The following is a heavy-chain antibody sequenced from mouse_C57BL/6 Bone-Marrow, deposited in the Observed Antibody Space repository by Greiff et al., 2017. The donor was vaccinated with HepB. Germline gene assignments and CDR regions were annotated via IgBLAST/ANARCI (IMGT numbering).Heavy chain of an antibody. V-gene: IGHV1-81*01. Sequence: VKLQESGAELARPGASVKLSCKASGYTFTSYGISWVKQRTGQGLEWIGEIYPRSGNTSYNEKFKGKATLTADKSSSTAYMELRSLTSEDSAVYFCARDGYYGRRMDYWGQGTSVTVSS. D-gene: IGHD2-3*01. J-gene: IGHJ4*01. CDR1: GYTFTSYG. CDR3: ARDGYYGRRMDY. CDR2: IYPRSGNT.